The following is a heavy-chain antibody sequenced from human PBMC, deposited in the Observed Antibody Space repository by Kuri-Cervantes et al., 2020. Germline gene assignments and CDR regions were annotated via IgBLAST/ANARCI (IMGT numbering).Heavy chain of an antibody. CDR2: IKQDGSEK. V-gene: IGHV3-7*04. Sequence: GGSLRLSCAASGFTFSSYWMSWVRQAPGKGLEWVANIKQDGSEKYYVDSVKGRFTISRDNAKSSLYLQLNNLRADDTAMYYCAGAAGAATDYWGQGTLVTVSS. CDR3: AGAAGAATDY. CDR1: GFTFSSYW. J-gene: IGHJ4*02.